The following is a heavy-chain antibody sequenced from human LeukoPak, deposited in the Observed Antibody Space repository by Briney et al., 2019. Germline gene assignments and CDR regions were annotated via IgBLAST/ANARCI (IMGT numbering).Heavy chain of an antibody. CDR1: GFTFSTYS. V-gene: IGHV3-21*01. CDR2: ISGSSIYI. D-gene: IGHD3-22*01. J-gene: IGHJ4*02. Sequence: PGGSLRLSCAASGFTFSTYSMNWVRQAPGKGLEWVSSISGSSIYIYYADSVKGRFTISRDNAKNSLYLQMNSLRAEDTAVYYCARDPPYYDSSGYYYDCWGQGTLVTVSS. CDR3: ARDPPYYDSSGYYYDC.